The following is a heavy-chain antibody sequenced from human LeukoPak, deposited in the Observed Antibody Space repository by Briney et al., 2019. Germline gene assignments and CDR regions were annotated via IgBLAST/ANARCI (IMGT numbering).Heavy chain of an antibody. CDR3: AKEGGSYSNKATFDY. J-gene: IGHJ4*02. CDR1: GFTFSSYG. D-gene: IGHD1-26*01. CDR2: IRYDGSNK. Sequence: GGSLTLSCAASGFTFSSYGMHWVRQAPGKALEWVAFIRYDGSNKYYADSVKGRFTISRDNSKNTLYLQMNSLRAEDTAVYYCAKEGGSYSNKATFDYWGQGTLVTVSS. V-gene: IGHV3-30*02.